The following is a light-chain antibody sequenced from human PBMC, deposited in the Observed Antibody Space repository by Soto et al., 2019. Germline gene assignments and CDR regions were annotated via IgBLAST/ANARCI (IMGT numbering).Light chain of an antibody. Sequence: EIVMTQSPATLSVSPGEGATLSCRAIQNVNTNLGWYQQKPGQAPRLLIYGASTRATGIPARFSGGGSGTEFTLTISSLQSEDFAVYYCQQYNEWRTFGQGTKVEIK. CDR1: QNVNTN. V-gene: IGKV3-15*01. CDR3: QQYNEWRT. J-gene: IGKJ1*01. CDR2: GAS.